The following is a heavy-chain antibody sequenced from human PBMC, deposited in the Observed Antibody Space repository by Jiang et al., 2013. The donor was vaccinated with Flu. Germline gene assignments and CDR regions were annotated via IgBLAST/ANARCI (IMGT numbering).Heavy chain of an antibody. CDR2: IYFSGNS. V-gene: IGHV4-39*01. Sequence: LLKPSETLSLTCLVSGGSITNKNNYWGWIRQPPGKGLEWIGSIYFSGNSYHNSSFGSRLTISIDTSENQFYPKLTSVTAADTAVYYCARHWFAVPLGMDVWGQGTTVTVSS. J-gene: IGHJ6*02. CDR1: GGSITNKNNY. CDR3: ARHWFAVPLGMDV. D-gene: IGHD3-10*01.